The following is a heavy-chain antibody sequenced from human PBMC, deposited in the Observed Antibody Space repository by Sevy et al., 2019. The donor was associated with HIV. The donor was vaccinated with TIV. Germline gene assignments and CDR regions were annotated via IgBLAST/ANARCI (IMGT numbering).Heavy chain of an antibody. J-gene: IGHJ4*02. CDR2: ISSSSSYI. CDR1: GFTFSSYS. CDR3: ARDPVSGSHGSY. Sequence: GGPLRLSCAASGFTFSSYSMNWVRQAPGKGLEWVSSISSSSSYICYADSVKGRFTISRDNAKNSLYLQMNSLRAEDTAVYYCARDPVSGSHGSYWGQGTLVTVSS. D-gene: IGHD1-26*01. V-gene: IGHV3-21*01.